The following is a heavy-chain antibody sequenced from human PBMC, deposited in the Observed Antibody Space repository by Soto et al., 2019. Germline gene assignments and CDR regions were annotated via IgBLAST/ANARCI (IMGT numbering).Heavy chain of an antibody. CDR1: GFTFSSYA. CDR3: VKAREYNSGHFDY. Sequence: PGGSLRLSCAASGFTFSSYAMDWVRQAPGKGLEWLSYITNSGGSIYYADSVKGRFFISRDNAKNLLFLQMNSLREEDMAVYYCVKAREYNSGHFDYWGQGTLVTVSS. J-gene: IGHJ4*02. D-gene: IGHD1-1*01. CDR2: ITNSGGSI. V-gene: IGHV3-48*02.